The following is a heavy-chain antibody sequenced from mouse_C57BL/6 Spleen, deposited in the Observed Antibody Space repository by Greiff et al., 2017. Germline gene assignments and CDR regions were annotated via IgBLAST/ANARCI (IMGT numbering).Heavy chain of an antibody. CDR3: ARREAYGSTYWYFDV. CDR1: GYTFTSYW. D-gene: IGHD1-1*01. J-gene: IGHJ1*03. CDR2: IHPNSGST. V-gene: IGHV1-64*01. Sequence: QVQLKQSGAELVKPGASVKLSCKASGYTFTSYWMHWVKQRPGQGLEWIGMIHPNSGSTNYNEKFKSKATLTVDKSSSTAYMQLSSLTSEDSAVYYCARREAYGSTYWYFDVWGTGTTVTVSS.